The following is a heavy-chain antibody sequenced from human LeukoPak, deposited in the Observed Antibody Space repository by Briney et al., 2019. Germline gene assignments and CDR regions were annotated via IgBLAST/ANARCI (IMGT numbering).Heavy chain of an antibody. V-gene: IGHV3-7*01. CDR2: INQDGSGK. Sequence: GGSLRLSCAASGFTFSSYWMSWVRQAPGKGLEWVANINQDGSGKYYVDSVKGRFTISRDNAKNSLYLQMNGLRAEDTAVYYCARVVGAGYFDLWGRGTLVTVSS. CDR3: ARVVGAGYFDL. CDR1: GFTFSSYW. J-gene: IGHJ2*01. D-gene: IGHD1-26*01.